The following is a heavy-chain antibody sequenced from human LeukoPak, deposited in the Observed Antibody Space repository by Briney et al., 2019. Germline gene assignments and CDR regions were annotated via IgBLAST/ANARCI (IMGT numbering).Heavy chain of an antibody. J-gene: IGHJ3*02. Sequence: ASVKVSCKASGYTFTSYGISWVRQAPGQGLEWMGWISAYNGNTNYAQKLQGRVTMTTDTSTSTAYMELRSLRSDDTAVYYCARNIYYYDSSGYYADAFDIWDQGTMVTVSS. V-gene: IGHV1-18*01. CDR1: GYTFTSYG. CDR2: ISAYNGNT. D-gene: IGHD3-22*01. CDR3: ARNIYYYDSSGYYADAFDI.